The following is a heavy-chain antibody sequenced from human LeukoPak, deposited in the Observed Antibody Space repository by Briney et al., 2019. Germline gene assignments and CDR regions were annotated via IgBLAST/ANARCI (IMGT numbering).Heavy chain of an antibody. CDR1: GYIFNDCW. V-gene: IGHV3-15*01. J-gene: IGHJ4*02. Sequence: PGGSLRLSCAASGYIFNDCWMSWVRQAPGKGLEWVGLIKTKTTGGSIEYAAPVEGRFTISRDDSKNTLYLQMNSLRSEDTAIYYCTAGLGRTHTDYWGQGTLVTVSS. CDR2: IKTKTTGGSI. CDR3: TAGLGRTHTDY. D-gene: IGHD3/OR15-3a*01.